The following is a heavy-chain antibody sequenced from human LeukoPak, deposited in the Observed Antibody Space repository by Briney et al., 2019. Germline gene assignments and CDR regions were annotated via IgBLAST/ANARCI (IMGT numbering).Heavy chain of an antibody. V-gene: IGHV3-30*18. Sequence: PGGSLRLSCAASGFTFSSYGMHWVRQAPGKGLEWVAVISYGGSNKYYADSVKGRFTISRDNSKNTLYLQMNSLRAEDTAVYYCAKAGGSCYSGCRDAFDIWGQGTMVTVSS. J-gene: IGHJ3*02. CDR2: ISYGGSNK. CDR1: GFTFSSYG. D-gene: IGHD2-15*01. CDR3: AKAGGSCYSGCRDAFDI.